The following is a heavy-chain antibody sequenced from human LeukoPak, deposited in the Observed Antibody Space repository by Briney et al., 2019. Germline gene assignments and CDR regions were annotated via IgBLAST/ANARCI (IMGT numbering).Heavy chain of an antibody. Sequence: GGSLRLSCSASGFTFGDYGMSWVRQAPGKGLECVANIKKDGSEKYYINSVKGRFTISRDNAKNSLYLQMNSLRAEDTALYYCVKDAGTAWGQGTLVTVSS. CDR1: GFTFGDYG. D-gene: IGHD2-8*02. CDR3: VKDAGTA. J-gene: IGHJ5*02. V-gene: IGHV3-7*01. CDR2: IKKDGSEK.